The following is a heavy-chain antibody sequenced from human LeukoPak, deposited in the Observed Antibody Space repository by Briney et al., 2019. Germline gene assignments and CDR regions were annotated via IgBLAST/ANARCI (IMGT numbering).Heavy chain of an antibody. J-gene: IGHJ4*02. CDR2: INPSGGST. CDR3: ARVTNMWELAH. D-gene: IGHD1-26*01. V-gene: IGHV1-46*01. Sequence: ASVKVSCKASGYTFTSYYMHWVRQAPGQGLEWMGIINPSGGSTGYAQKSQGRVTMTRDTSTSAVYMELSSLRSEDTAVYYCARVTNMWELAHWGQGTLVTVSS. CDR1: GYTFTSYY.